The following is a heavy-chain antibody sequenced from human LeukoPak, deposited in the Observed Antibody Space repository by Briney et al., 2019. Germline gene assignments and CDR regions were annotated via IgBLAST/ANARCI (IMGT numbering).Heavy chain of an antibody. Sequence: SVKVSCKASGGTFSSYAISWVRQAPGQGLEWMGGIIPIFGTANYAQKFQGRVTITADESTSTAYMELSSLRSEDTAVYYCARDGASSGSSPYDAFDIWGQGTMVTVSS. D-gene: IGHD1-26*01. V-gene: IGHV1-69*13. J-gene: IGHJ3*02. CDR2: IIPIFGTA. CDR1: GGTFSSYA. CDR3: ARDGASSGSSPYDAFDI.